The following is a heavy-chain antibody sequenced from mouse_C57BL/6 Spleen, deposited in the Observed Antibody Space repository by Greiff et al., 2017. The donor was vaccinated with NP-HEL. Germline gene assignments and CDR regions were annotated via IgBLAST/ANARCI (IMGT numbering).Heavy chain of an antibody. CDR1: GYTFTSYW. D-gene: IGHD2-5*01. CDR2: IYPGSGST. Sequence: VQLQQPGAELVKPGASVKMSCKASGYTFTSYWITWVKQRPGQGLEWIGDIYPGSGSTNYNEKFKSKATLTVDTSSSTAYMQLSSLTSEDSAVYYVARTQSNYGACFAYWGQVTLVTVSA. J-gene: IGHJ3*01. CDR3: ARTQSNYGACFAY. V-gene: IGHV1-55*01.